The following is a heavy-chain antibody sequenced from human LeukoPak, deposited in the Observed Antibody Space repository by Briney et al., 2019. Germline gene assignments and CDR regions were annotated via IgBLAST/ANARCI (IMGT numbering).Heavy chain of an antibody. CDR3: ARDDYDSSGDALDI. CDR1: GYTFTNNA. J-gene: IGHJ3*02. Sequence: ASVKVSCKTSGYTFTNNAINWVRQAPGQGLEWMGWINTNTGNPSYAQGFFTGRYVFSLDTSASTAYLQINGLKADDTAVYYCARDDYDSSGDALDIWGQGTMVTVSS. V-gene: IGHV7-4-1*02. D-gene: IGHD3-22*01. CDR2: INTNTGNP.